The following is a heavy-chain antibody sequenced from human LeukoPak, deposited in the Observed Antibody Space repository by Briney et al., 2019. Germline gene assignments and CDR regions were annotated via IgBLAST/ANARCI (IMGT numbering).Heavy chain of an antibody. CDR1: GGSVSSGSYY. CDR3: ARAIRMVRGVIPFYYGMDV. D-gene: IGHD3-10*01. Sequence: SETLSLTRTVSGGSVSSGSYYWTWIRQPPGKGLEWIGYIYYSGSTNYNPSLKSRVIISVDTSKNQFSLKLSSVTAADTAVYYCARAIRMVRGVIPFYYGMDVWGKGTTVTVSS. J-gene: IGHJ6*04. V-gene: IGHV4-61*01. CDR2: IYYSGST.